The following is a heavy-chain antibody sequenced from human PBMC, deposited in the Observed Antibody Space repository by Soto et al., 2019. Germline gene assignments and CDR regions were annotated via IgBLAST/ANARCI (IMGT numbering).Heavy chain of an antibody. CDR2: ISAYNGNT. D-gene: IGHD5-18*01. CDR1: GYTFTSYG. CDR3: ARDHLPIQLWSPADY. V-gene: IGHV1-18*04. Sequence: SVKVSCKAAGYTFTSYGISWVRQAPLQGLEWMGWISAYNGNTNYAQKLQGRVTMTTDTSTSTAYMELRSLRSDDTAVYYCARDHLPIQLWSPADYWGQGTLVTVYS. J-gene: IGHJ4*02.